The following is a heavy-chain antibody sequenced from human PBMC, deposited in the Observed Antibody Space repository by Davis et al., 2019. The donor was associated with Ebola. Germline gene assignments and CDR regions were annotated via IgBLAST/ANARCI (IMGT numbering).Heavy chain of an antibody. J-gene: IGHJ4*02. V-gene: IGHV3-7*01. CDR1: GFSFSSHW. D-gene: IGHD6-13*01. CDR3: ARGPSTGNSFSY. CDR2: IKQGGSEK. Sequence: GESLKISCAVSGFSFSSHWMGWVRQAPGKGLQWVANIKQGGSEKYYVDSVKGRFTISRDNAQNSLYLQMNSLRAEDTAVYYCARGPSTGNSFSYWGQGTLVTVSS.